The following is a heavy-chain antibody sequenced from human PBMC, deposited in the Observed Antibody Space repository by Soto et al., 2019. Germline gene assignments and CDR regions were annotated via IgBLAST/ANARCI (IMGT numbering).Heavy chain of an antibody. CDR3: ARRIRVVGATASYYYGMDV. Sequence: PGESLKISCKGSGYSFTSYWISWVRQMPGKGLEWMGRIDPSDSYTNYSPSFQGHVTISADKSISTAYLQWSSLKASDTAMYYCARRIRVVGATASYYYGMDVWGQGTTVTVSS. CDR1: GYSFTSYW. CDR2: IDPSDSYT. V-gene: IGHV5-10-1*01. D-gene: IGHD1-26*01. J-gene: IGHJ6*02.